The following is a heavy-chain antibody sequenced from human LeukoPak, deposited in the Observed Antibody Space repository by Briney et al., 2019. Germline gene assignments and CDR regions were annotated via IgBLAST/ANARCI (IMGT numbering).Heavy chain of an antibody. CDR2: ISAYNGNT. D-gene: IGHD6-13*01. V-gene: IGHV1-18*01. CDR1: GYTFTSYG. CDR3: ARPLSSSWDGYYYYYYGMDV. Sequence: AASVKVSCKASGYTFTSYGISWVRQAPGQGLEWMGWISAYNGNTNYAQKLQGRVTMTTDTSTSTAYMELRSLRSDDTAVYYCARPLSSSWDGYYYYYYGMDVWGQGTTVTVSS. J-gene: IGHJ6*02.